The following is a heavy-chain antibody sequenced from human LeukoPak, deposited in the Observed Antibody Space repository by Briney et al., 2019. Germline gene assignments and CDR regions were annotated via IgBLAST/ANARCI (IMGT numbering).Heavy chain of an antibody. Sequence: GGSLRLSCAASGFTFSSYSMNWVRQAPGKGLEWVSSISSSSSYIYYADSVKGRFTISRDNAKNSLYLQMNSLRAEDTAVYYCARVSEEDDFWSGYYYYYCYGMDVWGQGTTVTVSS. CDR1: GFTFSSYS. CDR3: ARVSEEDDFWSGYYYYYCYGMDV. D-gene: IGHD3-3*01. J-gene: IGHJ6*02. V-gene: IGHV3-21*01. CDR2: ISSSSSYI.